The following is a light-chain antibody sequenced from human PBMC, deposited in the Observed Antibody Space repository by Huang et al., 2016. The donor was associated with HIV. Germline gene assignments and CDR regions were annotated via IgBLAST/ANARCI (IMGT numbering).Light chain of an antibody. CDR2: DGS. CDR3: QQYDDWPPWT. V-gene: IGKV3-15*01. J-gene: IGKJ1*01. CDR1: QNISR. Sequence: EIVMTQSPATLSVSPGERATLSCRASQNISRLAWYQQKSGQAPRLLIYDGSSRATVILARFSGSGSGTEFTLTVSSLQSEDFALYYCQQYDDWPPWTFGQGTQVDI.